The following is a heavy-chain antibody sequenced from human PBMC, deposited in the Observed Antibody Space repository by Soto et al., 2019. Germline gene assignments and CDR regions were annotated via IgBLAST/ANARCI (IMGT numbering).Heavy chain of an antibody. J-gene: IGHJ6*02. CDR3: SRDRGYGFWTGYYGMDV. V-gene: IGHV4-61*08. D-gene: IGHD3-3*01. CDR1: GGSVRSDDSY. CDR2: IHYSRGT. Sequence: QVQLQESGPGLVKPSETLSLTCTLSGGSVRSDDSYWSWIRQAPGKGLEWIGYIHYSRGTNYNPSLKSRVRISVDTSKNQFSLNMTSATAADAAVYYCSRDRGYGFWTGYYGMDVWGQGTTVTVSS.